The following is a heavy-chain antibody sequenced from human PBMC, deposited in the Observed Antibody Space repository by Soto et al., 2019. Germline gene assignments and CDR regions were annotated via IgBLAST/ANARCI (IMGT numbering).Heavy chain of an antibody. CDR3: AIDSANYYDSSGSFDY. CDR2: IIPIFGTA. J-gene: IGHJ4*02. V-gene: IGHV1-69*01. CDR1: GGTFSSYA. D-gene: IGHD3-22*01. Sequence: QVQLVQSGAEVKKPGSSVKVSCKASGGTFSSYAISWVRQAPGQGLEWMGGIIPIFGTANYAQKFQGRVTITADDSTSTAYMELSSLRSEDTAVYYCAIDSANYYDSSGSFDYWGQGTLVTVSS.